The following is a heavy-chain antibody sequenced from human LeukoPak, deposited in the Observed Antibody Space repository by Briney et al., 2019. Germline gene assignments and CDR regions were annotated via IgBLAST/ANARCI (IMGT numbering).Heavy chain of an antibody. V-gene: IGHV4-34*01. Sequence: SETLSLTCAVYGGSFSGYYWSWIRQPPGKGLEWIGEINHSGSTNYNPSLKSRVTISVDTSKNQFSLKLSSVTAADTAVHYCARGGTWNDAFDYWGLGTLVTVSS. CDR3: ARGGTWNDAFDY. CDR1: GGSFSGYY. D-gene: IGHD1-1*01. CDR2: INHSGST. J-gene: IGHJ4*02.